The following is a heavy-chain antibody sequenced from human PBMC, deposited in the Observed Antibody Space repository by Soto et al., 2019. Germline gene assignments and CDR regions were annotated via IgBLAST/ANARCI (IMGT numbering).Heavy chain of an antibody. Sequence: QVQLVQSGAEVKKPGSSVTVSCKASGGTFGNSAISWVRQAPGQGLEWMGGIIPIFPRPDYAQKFQGRVTITADESTGTAYMELTSLRSEDTAVYYCARDKDRQQLGGNYYYGIDVWGQGTTVTVS. CDR2: IIPIFPRP. CDR3: ARDKDRQQLGGNYYYGIDV. J-gene: IGHJ6*02. D-gene: IGHD3-3*02. CDR1: GGTFGNSA. V-gene: IGHV1-69*12.